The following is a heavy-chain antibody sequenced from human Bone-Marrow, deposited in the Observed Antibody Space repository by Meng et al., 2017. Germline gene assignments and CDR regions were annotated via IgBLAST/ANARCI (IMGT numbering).Heavy chain of an antibody. D-gene: IGHD2-2*01. V-gene: IGHV5-51*01. CDR2: IYPGDSDT. J-gene: IGHJ3*02. Sequence: GESLKISCEGSGYYFTDYWIGWVRQMPGKGLEWMGIIYPGDSDTRYSPSFQGQVTISVDKSISTAYLQWSSLKASDTAMYYCARRYQLLWDAFDIWGQGTMVTVSS. CDR1: GYYFTDYW. CDR3: ARRYQLLWDAFDI.